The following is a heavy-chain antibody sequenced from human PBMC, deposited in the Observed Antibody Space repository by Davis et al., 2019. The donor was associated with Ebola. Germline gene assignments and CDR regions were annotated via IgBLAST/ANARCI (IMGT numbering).Heavy chain of an antibody. D-gene: IGHD4-17*01. CDR1: GYSFTSYW. CDR3: ARHHDYGDFDAFDI. CDR2: IYPGRSET. Sequence: PGGSLRLSCRGSGYSFTSYWIGWVRQMPGRGLEWVAIIYPGRSETRSSPSFEGQVTISVDKSISTLYLQWTSLKASDTALYYCARHHDYGDFDAFDIWGQGTMVGVSS. V-gene: IGHV5-51*01. J-gene: IGHJ3*02.